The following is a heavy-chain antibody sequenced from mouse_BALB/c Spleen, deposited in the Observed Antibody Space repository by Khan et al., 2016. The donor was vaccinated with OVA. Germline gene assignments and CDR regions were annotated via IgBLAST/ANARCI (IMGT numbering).Heavy chain of an antibody. V-gene: IGHV2-6-5*01. CDR3: AKGIRSYYFTMDY. J-gene: IGHJ4*01. CDR2: IWGGGST. CDR1: GFSLTDYG. Sequence: QVQLKESGPGLVAPSQSLSITCTVSGFSLTDYGVSWIRQPPGKGLEWLGVIWGGGSTYYTSVLKSRLSISKDNSKSQVFLKMISLQTDDTAIYYCAKGIRSYYFTMDYWGQGTSVTVSS.